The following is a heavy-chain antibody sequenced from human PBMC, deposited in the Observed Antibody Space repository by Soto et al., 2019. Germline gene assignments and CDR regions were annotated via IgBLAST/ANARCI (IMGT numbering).Heavy chain of an antibody. CDR2: IFTSGST. CDR1: GDSMSSFY. Sequence: SETLSLTCTVSGDSMSSFYWTWIRQPAGKGLEWIGRIFTSGSTNYNPSLKSRVTMSLDMSKNQFSLTLTSVTAADTAVYYCARVRGGPAAGTTRAYNWFDPWGQGTLVPVSS. CDR3: ARVRGGPAAGTTRAYNWFDP. D-gene: IGHD6-13*01. J-gene: IGHJ5*02. V-gene: IGHV4-4*07.